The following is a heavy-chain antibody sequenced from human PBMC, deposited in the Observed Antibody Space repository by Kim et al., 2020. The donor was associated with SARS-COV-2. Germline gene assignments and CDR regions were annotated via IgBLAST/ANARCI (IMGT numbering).Heavy chain of an antibody. V-gene: IGHV3-64*01. J-gene: IGHJ4*02. Sequence: NGGSTYDANSVKGRFTISRDNSKNTRYLQMGSLRAEDMAVYYCATFGGDYWGQGTLVTVSS. CDR2: NGGST. D-gene: IGHD3-16*01. CDR3: ATFGGDY.